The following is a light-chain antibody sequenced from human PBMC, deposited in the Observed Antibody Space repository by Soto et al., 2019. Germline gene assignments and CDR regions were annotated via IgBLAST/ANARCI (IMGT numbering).Light chain of an antibody. CDR3: HQYDNLPLT. V-gene: IGKV1-33*01. CDR1: QDISNF. CDR2: DAS. J-gene: IGKJ4*01. Sequence: DIQMTQSPSSLSVSAGDRVTITCQASQDISNFLNWYQQKPGKAPNLLIYDASNLETGVPSRFSGSGSGTDFTFTITSLQPEDAATYFCHQYDNLPLTFGGGTKVEIK.